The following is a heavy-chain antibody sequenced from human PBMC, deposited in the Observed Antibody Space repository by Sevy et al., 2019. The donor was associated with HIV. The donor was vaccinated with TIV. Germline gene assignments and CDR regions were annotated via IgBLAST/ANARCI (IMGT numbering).Heavy chain of an antibody. D-gene: IGHD4-17*01. V-gene: IGHV3-33*01. CDR3: ARDPRIYGDYLLAYFDY. Sequence: GGSLRLSCAASGLTPSTYGIHWVRQAPGKGLEWVAVIGYDGNNKFYADCVKGRFTISRDVSKNTVFLQMDSLRAEDTAVYYCARDPRIYGDYLLAYFDYWGQGTLVTVSS. CDR1: GLTPSTYG. CDR2: IGYDGNNK. J-gene: IGHJ4*02.